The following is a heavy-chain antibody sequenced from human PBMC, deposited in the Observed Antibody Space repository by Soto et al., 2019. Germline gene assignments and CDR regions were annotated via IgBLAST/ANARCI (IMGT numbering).Heavy chain of an antibody. Sequence: QVQLVQSRAEVKQPGASVKVSCKTSGYTFTNYDIDWVRQATGQGLEWMGWTNPKSGYTGSAQKFQGRVTMTRDSSIRTAYMELHSLTSEDTAVYYCARTAGDLDYWGQGTLITVSS. CDR2: TNPKSGYT. CDR1: GYTFTNYD. CDR3: ARTAGDLDY. V-gene: IGHV1-8*01. J-gene: IGHJ4*02. D-gene: IGHD4-17*01.